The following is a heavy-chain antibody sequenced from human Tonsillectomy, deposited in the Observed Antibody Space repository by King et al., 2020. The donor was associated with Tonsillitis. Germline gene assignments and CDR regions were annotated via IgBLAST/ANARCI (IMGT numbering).Heavy chain of an antibody. Sequence: DVQLVESGGGLVKPGGSLRLSCAIAGVTFRSHDMHWVRQAPGKGLEWVSFISSSSRDIQYADSVKGRFSISRDNAKNSLYLQMKSLRAEDTAIYYCAKDKGAGYYDSSRGGFDIWGQGTMVTVSS. CDR1: GVTFRSHD. D-gene: IGHD3-22*01. J-gene: IGHJ3*02. CDR2: ISSSSRDI. CDR3: AKDKGAGYYDSSRGGFDI. V-gene: IGHV3-21*01.